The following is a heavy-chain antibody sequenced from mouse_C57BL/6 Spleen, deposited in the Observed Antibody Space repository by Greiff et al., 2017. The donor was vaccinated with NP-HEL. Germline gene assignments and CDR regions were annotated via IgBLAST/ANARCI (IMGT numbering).Heavy chain of an antibody. D-gene: IGHD2-3*01. V-gene: IGHV1-18*01. CDR3: ARNSRWLLPYYYAMDY. CDR2: INPNNGGT. Sequence: EVKLQQSGAELMKPGASVKLSCKATGYTFTDYNMDWVKQSHGKSLEWIGNINPNNGGTIYNQKFKGKATLTVDKSSSTAYMELRSLTSEDTAVYYCARNSRWLLPYYYAMDYWGQGTSVTVSS. J-gene: IGHJ4*01. CDR1: GYTFTDYN.